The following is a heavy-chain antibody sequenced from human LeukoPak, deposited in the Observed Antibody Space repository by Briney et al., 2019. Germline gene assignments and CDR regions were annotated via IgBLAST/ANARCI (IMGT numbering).Heavy chain of an antibody. CDR1: GGSISSYY. J-gene: IGHJ4*02. V-gene: IGHV4-59*01. D-gene: IGHD1-26*01. CDR2: IYYSGST. Sequence: SETLSLTCTVSGGSISSYYWSWIQQPPGKGLEWIGYIYYSGSTNYNPSLKSRVTISVDTSKNQFSLKLSSVTAADTAVYYCARTRGELLPDYFDYWGQGTLVTVSS. CDR3: ARTRGELLPDYFDY.